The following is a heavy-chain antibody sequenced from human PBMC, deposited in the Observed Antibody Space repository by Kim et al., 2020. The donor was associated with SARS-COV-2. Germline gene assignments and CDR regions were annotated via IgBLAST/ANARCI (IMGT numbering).Heavy chain of an antibody. J-gene: IGHJ6*01. V-gene: IGHV1-24*01. CDR3: ATSPAVDGTYSYYYDMDV. CDR2: FDPEDGET. CDR1: GYTLTEFS. Sequence: ASVKVSCKVSGYTLTEFSMHWVRQAPGKGLEWMGGFDPEDGETIYAQKFQGRVTMTADTSTDTAYMELSRLRSEDTAVYYCATSPAVDGTYSYYYDMDVW. D-gene: IGHD6-19*01.